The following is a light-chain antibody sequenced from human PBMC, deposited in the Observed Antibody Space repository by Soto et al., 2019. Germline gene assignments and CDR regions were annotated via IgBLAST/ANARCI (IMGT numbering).Light chain of an antibody. V-gene: IGKV3-20*01. J-gene: IGKJ5*01. Sequence: VLPQSPDTLSLPPGDRATLSCRASQSVGGNVAWYQQIPGQPPKLLIFGASSRATGIADKFSGSGSGTDFTLTISRLEPEDFALYYCQHYGAAPITFGQGTRLEIK. CDR3: QHYGAAPIT. CDR2: GAS. CDR1: QSVGGN.